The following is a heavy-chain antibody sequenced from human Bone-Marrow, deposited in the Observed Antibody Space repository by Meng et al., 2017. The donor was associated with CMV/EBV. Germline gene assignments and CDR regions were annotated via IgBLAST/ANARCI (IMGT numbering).Heavy chain of an antibody. CDR1: GYSFTSYW. CDR3: AKLKTPDYHDSSVHLGYYFDY. J-gene: IGHJ4*02. V-gene: IGHV5-51*01. D-gene: IGHD3-22*01. Sequence: GESLKISCKASGYSFTSYWIGWVRQMPGKGLEWMGIIYPGDSDNRYSPSFQGQVTISADKSISTAYLQWSSLKASDTAMYYCAKLKTPDYHDSSVHLGYYFDYWGQGTLVTVSS. CDR2: IYPGDSDN.